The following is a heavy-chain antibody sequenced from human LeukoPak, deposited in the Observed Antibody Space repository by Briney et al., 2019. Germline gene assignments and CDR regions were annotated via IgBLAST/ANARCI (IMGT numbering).Heavy chain of an antibody. V-gene: IGHV1-69*04. J-gene: IGHJ4*02. CDR1: GDTFIPYT. CDR2: IIPSLDVA. Sequence: GSSVKVSCKASGDTFIPYTFSWMRQAPGQGLEWIGRIIPSLDVANYAQKFQGRVTLSVDRDTATTYMEVTSLRSEDTAIYYCARDHCTPGTCLGGHWGQGTMVTVSS. D-gene: IGHD2-15*01. CDR3: ARDHCTPGTCLGGH.